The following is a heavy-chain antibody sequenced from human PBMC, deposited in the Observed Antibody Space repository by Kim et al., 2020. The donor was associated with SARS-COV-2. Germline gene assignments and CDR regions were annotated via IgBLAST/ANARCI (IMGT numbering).Heavy chain of an antibody. V-gene: IGHV4-31*03. D-gene: IGHD3-3*01. CDR3: ARAQGRTIFGVVVIVSAFEI. J-gene: IGHJ3*02. CDR1: GGSISSGSYY. Sequence: SETLSLTCTVSGGSISSGSYYWSWIRQHPGKGLEWIGYIYYSGSTYYNPSLKSRVTISVDTSKNQFSLKLSSVTAADTAVYYCARAQGRTIFGVVVIVSAFEIWGQGTMVTVSS. CDR2: IYYSGST.